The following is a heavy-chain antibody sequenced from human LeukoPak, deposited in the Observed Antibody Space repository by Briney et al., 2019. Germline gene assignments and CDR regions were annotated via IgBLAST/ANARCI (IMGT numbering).Heavy chain of an antibody. CDR2: INSDGSST. CDR3: ARDSSGWTDYYYYMDV. CDR1: GFTFSSYW. Sequence: GESLRLSCAASGFTFSSYWMHWVRQAPGKGLVWVSRINSDGSSTSYADSVKGRFTISRDNAKNTLYLQMNSLRAEDTAVYYRARDSSGWTDYYYYMDVWGKGATVTVSS. D-gene: IGHD6-19*01. V-gene: IGHV3-74*01. J-gene: IGHJ6*03.